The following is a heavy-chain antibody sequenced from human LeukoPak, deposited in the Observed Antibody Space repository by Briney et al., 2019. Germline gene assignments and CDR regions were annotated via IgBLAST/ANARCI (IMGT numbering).Heavy chain of an antibody. CDR2: INPNSGGT. V-gene: IGHV1-2*02. D-gene: IGHD3-10*01. Sequence: ASVKLSCKASGYTFTGYYMRWVRQAPGQGLEWMGWINPNSGGTNYAQKFQGRVTMTRDTSISTAYMELSRLRSDDTAVYYCARDYYGSGSPHYWGQGTLVTVSS. CDR1: GYTFTGYY. J-gene: IGHJ4*02. CDR3: ARDYYGSGSPHY.